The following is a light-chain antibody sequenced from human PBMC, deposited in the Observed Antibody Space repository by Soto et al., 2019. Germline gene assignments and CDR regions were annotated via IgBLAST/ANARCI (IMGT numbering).Light chain of an antibody. V-gene: IGLV2-14*03. CDR1: SSDVGAYIY. CDR2: DVS. J-gene: IGLJ1*01. CDR3: SSYTSSSTEV. Sequence: QSALTQPASVSGSPGQSIAISCTGTSSDVGAYIYVSWYQQHPGRAPKLIIYDVSSRPSGVSNRFSGSKSGNTAPLTISGLQAEDEADYYCSSYTSSSTEVFGTGTKATVL.